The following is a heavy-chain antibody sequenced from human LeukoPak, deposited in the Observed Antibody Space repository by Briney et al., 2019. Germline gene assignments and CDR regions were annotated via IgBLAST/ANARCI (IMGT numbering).Heavy chain of an antibody. CDR2: ISYDGSNK. CDR1: GFTFSSYG. D-gene: IGHD1-1*01. Sequence: GGSLRLSCAASGFTFSSYGMHWVRQAPGKGLERVAVISYDGSNKYCADSVKGRFTISRDNSRNTLYLQMNSLRAEDTAVYYCAKDRVEYHGNGYFDYWGQGTLVTVSS. V-gene: IGHV3-30*18. CDR3: AKDRVEYHGNGYFDY. J-gene: IGHJ4*02.